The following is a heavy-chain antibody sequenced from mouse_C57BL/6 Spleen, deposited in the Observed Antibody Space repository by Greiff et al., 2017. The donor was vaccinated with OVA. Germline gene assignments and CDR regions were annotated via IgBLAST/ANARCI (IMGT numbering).Heavy chain of an antibody. J-gene: IGHJ2*01. CDR1: GFSLTSYG. CDR3: ARNCHYYGSSPLDY. CDR2: IWSGGST. V-gene: IGHV2-2*01. Sequence: VKLMESGPGLVQPSQSLSITCTVSGFSLTSYGVHWVRQSPGKGLEWLGVIWSGGSTDYNAAFISRLSISKDNSKSQVFFKMNSLQADDTAIYYCARNCHYYGSSPLDYWGQGTTLTVSS. D-gene: IGHD1-1*01.